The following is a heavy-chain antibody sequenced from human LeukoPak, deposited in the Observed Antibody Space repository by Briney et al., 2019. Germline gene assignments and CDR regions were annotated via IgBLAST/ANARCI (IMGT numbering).Heavy chain of an antibody. V-gene: IGHV3-48*03. CDR2: ISSSGSTI. CDR1: GFTFSSYE. D-gene: IGHD3-3*01. CDR3: ARTPYYDFWSGYYTGGDY. J-gene: IGHJ4*02. Sequence: GSLRLSCAASGFTFSSYEMNWVRQAPGKGLEWVTYISSSGSTIYYADSVKGRFTISRDNAKNSLYLQMNSLRAEDTAVYYCARTPYYDFWSGYYTGGDYWGQGTLVTVSS.